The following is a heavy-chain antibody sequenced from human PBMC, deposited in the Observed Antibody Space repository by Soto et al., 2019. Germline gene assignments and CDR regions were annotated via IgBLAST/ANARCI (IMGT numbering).Heavy chain of an antibody. CDR3: ARGVPFYDILTGYRYYYGMDV. J-gene: IGHJ6*02. D-gene: IGHD3-9*01. CDR2: INHSGST. V-gene: IGHV4-34*01. Sequence: PSETLSLTCAVYGGSFSSYYWSWIRQPPGKGLEWIGEINHSGSTNYNPSLKSRVTISVDTSKNQFSLKLSSVTAADTAVYYCARGVPFYDILTGYRYYYGMDVWGQGTTVT. CDR1: GGSFSSYY.